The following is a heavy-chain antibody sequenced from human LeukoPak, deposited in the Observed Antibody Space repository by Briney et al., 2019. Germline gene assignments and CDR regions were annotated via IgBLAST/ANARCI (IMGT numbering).Heavy chain of an antibody. D-gene: IGHD3-22*01. CDR1: GYTFTSYY. V-gene: IGHV1-46*01. Sequence: ASVKVSCKASGYTFTSYYMHWVRQAPGQGLEWMGIINPSGGSTSYAQKFQGRVTMTRDTSTSTVYMELSSLRSEDTAVYYCARVFFDTSGSYYRGLYYFDYWGQGTLVTVSS. CDR2: INPSGGST. CDR3: ARVFFDTSGSYYRGLYYFDY. J-gene: IGHJ4*02.